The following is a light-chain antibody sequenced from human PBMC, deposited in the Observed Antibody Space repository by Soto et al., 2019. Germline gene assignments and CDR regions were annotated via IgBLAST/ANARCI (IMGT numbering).Light chain of an antibody. CDR3: SSYTSSSTLV. CDR1: SSNIGSNY. Sequence: QSVLTQPPSASGTPGQRVTISCSGSSSNIGSNYVFWYQHLPGTAPKLLIYRNNQRPSGVPDRFSGSKSGTSASLTISGLQAEDEADYYCSSYTSSSTLVFGTGTKVTVL. J-gene: IGLJ1*01. CDR2: RNN. V-gene: IGLV1-47*01.